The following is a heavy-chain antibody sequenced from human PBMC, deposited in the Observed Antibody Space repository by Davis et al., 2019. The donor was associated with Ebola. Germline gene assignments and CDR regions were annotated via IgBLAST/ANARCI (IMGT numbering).Heavy chain of an antibody. J-gene: IGHJ4*02. V-gene: IGHV4-30-4*01. CDR1: GGSISSGDYY. D-gene: IGHD5-24*01. Sequence: SETLSLTCTVSGGSISSGDYYWSWIRQPPGKGLEWIGYIYYSGSTYYNPSLKSRVTISVDTSKNQFSLKLSSVTAADTAVYYCAREGRDGYINTHYWGQGTLVTVSS. CDR3: AREGRDGYINTHY. CDR2: IYYSGST.